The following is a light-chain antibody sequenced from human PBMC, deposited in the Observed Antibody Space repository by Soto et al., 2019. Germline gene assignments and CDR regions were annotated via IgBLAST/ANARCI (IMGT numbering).Light chain of an antibody. Sequence: QSALTQPRSVSGSPGQSVTISCTGTSSDVGGYNYVSWYQQHPGKAPKLMIYDVSKRPSGVPDRFSGSKSGNTASLTISGLQAEDEADYYCCSCAGSRWVFGGGTKLTVL. CDR3: CSCAGSRWV. CDR2: DVS. CDR1: SSDVGGYNY. J-gene: IGLJ3*02. V-gene: IGLV2-11*01.